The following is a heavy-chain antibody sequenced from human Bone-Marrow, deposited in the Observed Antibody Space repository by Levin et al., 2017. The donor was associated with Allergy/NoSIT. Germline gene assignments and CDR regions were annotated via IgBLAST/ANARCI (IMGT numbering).Heavy chain of an antibody. CDR1: GSTFNSHW. CDR3: VRDYGRIGVDY. CDR2: IKQDGSAK. Sequence: QPGGSLRLSCEASGSTFNSHWMSWVRQAPGKGLEWVANIKQDGSAKYYMDSVKGRFTISRENAKNSLYQQMNILRADDTGVYYCVRDYGRIGVDYRGQGTLVNVSS. V-gene: IGHV3-7*01. J-gene: IGHJ4*02. D-gene: IGHD1-26*01.